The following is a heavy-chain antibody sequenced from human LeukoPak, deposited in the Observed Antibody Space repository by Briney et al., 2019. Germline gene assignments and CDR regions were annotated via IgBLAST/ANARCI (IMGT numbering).Heavy chain of an antibody. V-gene: IGHV3-21*01. CDR3: VRGDGRDY. CDR2: LSSSGSAV. Sequence: GGSLRLSCAASGFTFSTYAMHGVRQAPGKGLEWVSSLSSSGSAVFYAGSVKGRFTISRDNTKNSLYLQMSSLRAEDTAVYYCVRGDGRDYWGQGTLVTVSS. J-gene: IGHJ4*02. CDR1: GFTFSTYA. D-gene: IGHD5-24*01.